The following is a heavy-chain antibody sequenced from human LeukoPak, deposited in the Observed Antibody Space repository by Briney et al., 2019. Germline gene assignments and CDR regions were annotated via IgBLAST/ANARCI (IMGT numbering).Heavy chain of an antibody. CDR1: GCTFSNYA. Sequence: PGESLTLTCAASGCTFSNYARNWVRQAPGKGLEWVSSIRGGGANPHYADSLKGRFTISRDNSKNTLYMEMNSLRAEDTAVYYCAKCSYTYGNDAYDIWGQGTMVTVSS. D-gene: IGHD5-18*01. J-gene: IGHJ3*02. CDR2: IRGGGANP. CDR3: AKCSYTYGNDAYDI. V-gene: IGHV3-23*01.